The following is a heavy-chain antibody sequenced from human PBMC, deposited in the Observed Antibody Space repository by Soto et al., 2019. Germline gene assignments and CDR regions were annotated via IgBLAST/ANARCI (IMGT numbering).Heavy chain of an antibody. CDR2: IYYSGST. Sequence: SETLSLTCTVSGGSISSYYWSWIRQPPGKGLEWIGYIYYSGSTNYNPSLKSRVTISVDTSKNQFSLKLGSVTAADTAVYYCARDMGGVDAFDIWGQGTMVTVSS. D-gene: IGHD3-16*01. V-gene: IGHV4-59*01. J-gene: IGHJ3*02. CDR3: ARDMGGVDAFDI. CDR1: GGSISSYY.